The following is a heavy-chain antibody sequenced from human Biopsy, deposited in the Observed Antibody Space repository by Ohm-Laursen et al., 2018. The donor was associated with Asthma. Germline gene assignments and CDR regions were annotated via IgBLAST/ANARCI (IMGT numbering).Heavy chain of an antibody. CDR1: GGTFNTYV. D-gene: IGHD2-2*01. CDR3: ARKAGSCISRTCYSLDF. CDR2: INSVFGTT. Sequence: ASVKVYCKSLGGTFNTYVIGWVRQAPGQGPEWMGGINSVFGTTTYPQKFQDRVTITADDSTSTVYMELSSLRSEDTAVYYCARKAGSCISRTCYSLDFWGQGTLVTVSS. J-gene: IGHJ4*02. V-gene: IGHV1-69*13.